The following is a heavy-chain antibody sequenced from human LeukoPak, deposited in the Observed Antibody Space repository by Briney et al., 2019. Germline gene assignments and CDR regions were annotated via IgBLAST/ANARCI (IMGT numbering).Heavy chain of an antibody. CDR1: GFIFSDYY. J-gene: IGHJ6*04. D-gene: IGHD3-10*02. V-gene: IGHV3-11*04. Sequence: PGGSLRLSCATSGFIFSDYYMTWIRQAPGKGLEWISYISSGGTIISYADSVKGRFTISRDNAKNSLYLQMNSLRAEDTAVYYCAELGITMIGGVWGKGTTVTISS. CDR3: AELGITMIGGV. CDR2: ISSGGTII.